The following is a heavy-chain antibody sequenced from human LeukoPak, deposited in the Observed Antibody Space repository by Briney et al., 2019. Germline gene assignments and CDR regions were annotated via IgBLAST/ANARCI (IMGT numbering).Heavy chain of an antibody. CDR3: ARAYYDSSGYSTSYYFDY. CDR1: GYTFTSYG. CDR2: ISAYNGNT. D-gene: IGHD3-22*01. V-gene: IGHV1-18*01. J-gene: IGHJ4*02. Sequence: ASVKVSCKASGYTFTSYGISWVRQAPGQGLEWMGWISAYNGNTNYAQKLQGRVTMTTDTSTSTAYMELRSLRSDDTAVYYCARAYYDSSGYSTSYYFDYWGQGTLVTVSS.